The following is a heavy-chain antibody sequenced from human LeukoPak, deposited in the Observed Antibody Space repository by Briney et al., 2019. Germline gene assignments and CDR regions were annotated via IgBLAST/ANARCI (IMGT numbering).Heavy chain of an antibody. J-gene: IGHJ4*02. Sequence: ASVKVSCKASGGTFSSYAISWVRQAPGQGLEWMGGFDPEDGETIYAQKFQGRVTMTEDTSTDTAYMELSSLRSEDTAVYYCATINLTAIMFDYWGQGTLVTVSS. D-gene: IGHD1-20*01. V-gene: IGHV1-24*01. CDR1: GGTFSSYA. CDR2: FDPEDGET. CDR3: ATINLTAIMFDY.